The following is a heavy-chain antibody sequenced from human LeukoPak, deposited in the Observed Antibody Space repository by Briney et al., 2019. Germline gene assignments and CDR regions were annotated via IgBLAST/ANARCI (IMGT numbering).Heavy chain of an antibody. V-gene: IGHV4-34*01. J-gene: IGHJ6*03. Sequence: PGGSLRLSCAASGFTFSSYEMNWVRQPPGKGLEWIGEINHSGSTNYNPSLKSRVTISVDTSKNQFSLKLSSVTAADTAVYYCARGPPRYCSGGSCYPTYYYYYMDVWGKGTTVTVSS. CDR3: ARGPPRYCSGGSCYPTYYYYYMDV. CDR2: INHSGST. CDR1: GFTFSSYE. D-gene: IGHD2-15*01.